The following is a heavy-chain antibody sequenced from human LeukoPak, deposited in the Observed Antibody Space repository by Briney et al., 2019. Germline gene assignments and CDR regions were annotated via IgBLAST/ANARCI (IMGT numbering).Heavy chain of an antibody. CDR3: AGRLWRRDGYNLSAFDI. Sequence: KPSETLSLTCTVSGGSISSYYWNWIRQPPGKGLEWIGHIYYSGSTNYNPSLKSRVTISVDTSKNQFSLKLSSVTAADTAVHYCAGRLWRRDGYNLSAFDIWGQGTMVTVSS. J-gene: IGHJ3*02. CDR1: GGSISSYY. D-gene: IGHD5-24*01. V-gene: IGHV4-59*01. CDR2: IYYSGST.